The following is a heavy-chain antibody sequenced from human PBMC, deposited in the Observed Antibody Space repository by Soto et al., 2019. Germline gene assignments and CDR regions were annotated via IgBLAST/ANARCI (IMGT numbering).Heavy chain of an antibody. Sequence: QVQLQESGPGLVKPSETLSLTCTVSGGSISSYYWSWIRQPPGKGLEWIGYIYYSGSTNYNPSLKSRVTISVDTSKNQFSLKLSSVTAADTAVYYCAREVRYNRERSTDYWGQGTLVTVSS. CDR3: AREVRYNRERSTDY. CDR2: IYYSGST. J-gene: IGHJ4*02. D-gene: IGHD1-1*01. V-gene: IGHV4-59*01. CDR1: GGSISSYY.